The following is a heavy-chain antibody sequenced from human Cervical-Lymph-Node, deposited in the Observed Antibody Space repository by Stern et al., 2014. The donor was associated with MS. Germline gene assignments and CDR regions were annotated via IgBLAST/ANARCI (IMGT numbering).Heavy chain of an antibody. J-gene: IGHJ4*02. D-gene: IGHD1-26*01. CDR1: GFIFRNYA. CDR2: ISLDGRDK. CDR3: AKGGSGSYLD. V-gene: IGHV3-30-3*02. Sequence: VQLEESGGGVIQPGRSLRLSCAASGFIFRNYAAHWVRQPPGKGLEWVAIISLDGRDKYYTDSMKGRITVSRDNTKNRLYLEMNSLRLEDTAVYYCAKGGSGSYLDWGQGSLVTVSS.